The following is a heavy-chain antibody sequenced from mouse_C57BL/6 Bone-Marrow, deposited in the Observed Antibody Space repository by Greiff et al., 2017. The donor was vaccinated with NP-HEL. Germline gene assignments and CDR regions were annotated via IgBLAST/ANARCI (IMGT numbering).Heavy chain of an antibody. CDR2: IYPGSGST. Sequence: QVQLKQPGAELVKPGASVKMSCKASGYTFTSYWITWVKQRPGQGLEWIGDIYPGSGSTNYNEKFKSKATLTVGTSSSTAYMQLSSLTSEDSAVYYCARLFDYWGQGTTLTVSS. CDR3: ARLFDY. V-gene: IGHV1-55*01. CDR1: GYTFTSYW. J-gene: IGHJ2*01.